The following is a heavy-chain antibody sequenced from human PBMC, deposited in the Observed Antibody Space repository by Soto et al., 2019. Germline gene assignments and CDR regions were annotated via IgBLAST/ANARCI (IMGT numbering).Heavy chain of an antibody. CDR1: GYAFTTFG. D-gene: IGHD1-1*01. V-gene: IGHV1-18*01. CDR3: ARGRYGDY. J-gene: IGHJ4*02. Sequence: QVHLVQSGAEVKKPGASVKVSYKGSGYAFTTFGITWVRQAPGQGLEWMGWISAHNGNTNYAKKLHGRVTATRDTSTSTAYMELRSRRSDDTAVYYCARGRYGDYGGQGARVTVSA. CDR2: ISAHNGNT.